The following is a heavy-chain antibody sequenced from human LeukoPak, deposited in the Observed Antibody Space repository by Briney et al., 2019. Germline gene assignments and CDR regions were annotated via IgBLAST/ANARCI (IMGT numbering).Heavy chain of an antibody. CDR3: AKVHNSGSFPELDY. V-gene: IGHV3-33*06. J-gene: IGHJ4*02. Sequence: PGGSLRLSCAAPGFTFSSYGMHWVRQAPGKGLEWVAVIWYDGSNKYYADSVKGRFTISRDNSKNTLYLQMNSLRAEDTAVYYCAKVHNSGSFPELDYWGQGTLVTVPS. D-gene: IGHD1-26*01. CDR1: GFTFSSYG. CDR2: IWYDGSNK.